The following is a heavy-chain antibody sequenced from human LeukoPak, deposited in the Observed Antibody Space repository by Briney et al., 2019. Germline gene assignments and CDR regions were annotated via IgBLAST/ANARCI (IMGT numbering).Heavy chain of an antibody. V-gene: IGHV3-30-3*01. D-gene: IGHD5-18*01. Sequence: GGSLRHSCAASGFTFSSYAMHWVRQAPGKGLEWVAVISYDGSNKYYADSVKGRFTISRDNSKNTLYLQMNSLRAEDTAVYYCARGGSWIQLWMYFDYWGQGTLVTVSS. CDR1: GFTFSSYA. CDR3: ARGGSWIQLWMYFDY. J-gene: IGHJ4*02. CDR2: ISYDGSNK.